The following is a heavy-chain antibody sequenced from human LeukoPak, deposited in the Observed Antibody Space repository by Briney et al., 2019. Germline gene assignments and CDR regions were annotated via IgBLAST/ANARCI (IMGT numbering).Heavy chain of an antibody. CDR2: ISYDGSNK. V-gene: IGHV3-30*03. Sequence: PGGSLRLSCAASGFTFSSFGMHWVRQAPGKGLEWVAVISYDGSNKYYADSVKGRFTISRDKSKNTLYLQMNSLRAEDTAVYYCARDLNEWTITMVRGADPYGMDVWGQGTTVTVSS. D-gene: IGHD3-10*01. CDR1: GFTFSSFG. CDR3: ARDLNEWTITMVRGADPYGMDV. J-gene: IGHJ6*02.